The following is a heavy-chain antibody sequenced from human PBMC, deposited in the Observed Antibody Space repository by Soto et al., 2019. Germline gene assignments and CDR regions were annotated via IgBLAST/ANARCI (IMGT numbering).Heavy chain of an antibody. Sequence: SETLSLTCTVSGGSISSYYWSWIRQPPGKGLEWIGYIYYSGSTNYNPSLKSRVTISVDTSKNQFSLKLGAVTAADTAVYYCAREGYSSTSNYYYGMDVWGQGTTVTVSS. CDR2: IYYSGST. V-gene: IGHV4-59*01. CDR3: AREGYSSTSNYYYGMDV. J-gene: IGHJ6*02. D-gene: IGHD2-2*01. CDR1: GGSISSYY.